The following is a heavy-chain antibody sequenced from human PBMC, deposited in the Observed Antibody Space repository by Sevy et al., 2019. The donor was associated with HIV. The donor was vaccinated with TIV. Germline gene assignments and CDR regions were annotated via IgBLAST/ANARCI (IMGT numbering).Heavy chain of an antibody. D-gene: IGHD2-21*02. Sequence: GGSLRLSCVASGFTFSNSWMNWVRQAPGKGLEWVGRIQSTTDGGTIDYAAPVKGRFTISRDDSKNKLYLQMNSLKTEETAVYYCTTDPIRLLLVTDGVAVWGQGTTVTVSS. CDR2: IQSTTDGGTI. J-gene: IGHJ6*02. V-gene: IGHV3-15*01. CDR1: GFTFSNSW. CDR3: TTDPIRLLLVTDGVAV.